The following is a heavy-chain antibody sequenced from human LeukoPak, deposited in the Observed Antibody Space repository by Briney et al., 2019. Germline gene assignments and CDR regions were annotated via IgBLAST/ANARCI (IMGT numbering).Heavy chain of an antibody. D-gene: IGHD3-10*01. Sequence: ASVKVSCKASGGTFSSYAISWVRQAPGQGLEWMGRIIPILGIANYAQKFQGRVTITADKSTSTAYMELSSLRSEDTAVYYCARNLWFGETTNWFDPWGQGTLVTVSS. CDR1: GGTFSSYA. V-gene: IGHV1-69*04. CDR2: IIPILGIA. CDR3: ARNLWFGETTNWFDP. J-gene: IGHJ5*02.